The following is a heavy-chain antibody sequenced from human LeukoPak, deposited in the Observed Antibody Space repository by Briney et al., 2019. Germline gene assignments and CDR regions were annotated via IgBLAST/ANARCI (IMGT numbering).Heavy chain of an antibody. CDR3: ARDFNAYSLPTGY. CDR1: GYTFTGYY. J-gene: IGHJ4*02. V-gene: IGHV1-2*02. Sequence: ASVKVSCKASGYTFTGYYMHWVRQAPGQGLEWMGWINPNSGGTNYAQKFQGRVTMTRDTSISTAYMELSRLRSDDTAVYYCARDFNAYSLPTGYWGQGTLVTVSS. CDR2: INPNSGGT. D-gene: IGHD5-18*01.